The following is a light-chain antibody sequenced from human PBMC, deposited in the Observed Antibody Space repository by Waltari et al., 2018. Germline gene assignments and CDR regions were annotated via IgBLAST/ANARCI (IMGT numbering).Light chain of an antibody. CDR1: SSNIGSHT. CDR2: TNN. V-gene: IGLV1-44*01. Sequence: QSVLTQPPSASAPPGQRVTISCSGSSSNIGSHTVTWYHQLPGTPPKLLIYTNNQRPSGVPDRFSGSKSGTSASLAISGLQSEDEADYYCAVWDDSLNGVVFGGGTKLTVL. J-gene: IGLJ2*01. CDR3: AVWDDSLNGVV.